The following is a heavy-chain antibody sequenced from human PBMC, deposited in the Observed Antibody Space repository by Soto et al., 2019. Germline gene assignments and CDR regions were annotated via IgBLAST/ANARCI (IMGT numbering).Heavy chain of an antibody. J-gene: IGHJ6*04. CDR3: ARDPGVNWA. V-gene: IGHV3-66*01. CDR1: GFIVRNNY. Sequence: GESLRQSYFNSGFIVRNNYMDSLRQAPGEGIEWVSNLYCVGGTYYTDSVKGRFTISRDSSTITLYLQMDNVRAEDTAVYYCARDPGVNWAWGKGTTVTVSS. CDR2: LYCVGGT. D-gene: IGHD2-8*01.